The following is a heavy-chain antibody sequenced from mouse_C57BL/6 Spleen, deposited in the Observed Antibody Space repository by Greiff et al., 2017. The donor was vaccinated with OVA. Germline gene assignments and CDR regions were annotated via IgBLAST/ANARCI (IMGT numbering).Heavy chain of an antibody. CDR2: IYPGSGNT. CDR3: ASGNLYAMDY. J-gene: IGHJ4*01. CDR1: GYTFTDYY. V-gene: IGHV1-76*01. D-gene: IGHD4-1*01. Sequence: VQLQQSGAELVRPGASVKLSCKASGYTFTDYYINWVKQRPGQGLEWIARIYPGSGNTYYNEKFKGKATLTAEKSSSTAYMQLSSLTSEDSAVYFCASGNLYAMDYWGQGTSVTVSS.